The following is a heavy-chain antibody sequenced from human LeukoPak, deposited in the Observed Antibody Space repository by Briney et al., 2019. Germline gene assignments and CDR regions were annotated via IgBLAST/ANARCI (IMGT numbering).Heavy chain of an antibody. CDR2: ISGSARHT. V-gene: IGHV3-23*01. CDR1: GFTCSNYA. Sequence: GGSLRLSCAASGFTCSNYALNWVRKAPGKGLEWVSSISGSARHTYYADSVKGRLTISRDNSKNTLYLHMNSLRAEDTAVYYWAGVGPQGADHYVDVWGKGTTVTISS. D-gene: IGHD3-3*01. CDR3: AGVGPQGADHYVDV. J-gene: IGHJ6*03.